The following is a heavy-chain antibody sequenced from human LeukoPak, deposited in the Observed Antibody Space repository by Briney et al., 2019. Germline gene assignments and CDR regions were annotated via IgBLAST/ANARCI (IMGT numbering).Heavy chain of an antibody. CDR1: GYTFTNYH. J-gene: IGHJ6*02. V-gene: IGHV1-18*01. CDR3: AKDALVYCSGDSCYGMDV. Sequence: GASVKVSCKASGYTFTNYHISWVRQAPGQGLGWMGWISTYNGNTNYAQNLQGRVTMTTDTSTSTAYMELRSLRSDDTAVYYCAKDALVYCSGDSCYGMDVWGQGTTVTVSS. D-gene: IGHD2-15*01. CDR2: ISTYNGNT.